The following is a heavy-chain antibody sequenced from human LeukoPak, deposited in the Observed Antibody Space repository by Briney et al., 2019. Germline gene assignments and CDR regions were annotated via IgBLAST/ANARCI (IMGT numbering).Heavy chain of an antibody. CDR3: AKSGLRQLVGPFDY. D-gene: IGHD6-13*01. J-gene: IGHJ4*02. CDR1: EFTFSSYA. CDR2: ISGSGGST. Sequence: PGGSLRLSCAASEFTFSSYAMSWVRQAPGKGLEWVSAISGSGGSTYYADSVKGRFTISRDNSKNTLYLQMNSLRAEDTAVYYCAKSGLRQLVGPFDYWGQGTLVTVSS. V-gene: IGHV3-23*01.